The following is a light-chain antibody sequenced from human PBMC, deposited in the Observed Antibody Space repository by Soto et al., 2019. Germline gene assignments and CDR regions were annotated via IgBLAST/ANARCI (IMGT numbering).Light chain of an antibody. CDR1: QSVSSSY. J-gene: IGKJ2*01. Sequence: EIVLTQSPGTLSLSPGERATLSCRASQSVSSSYLAWYQQKPGQAPRLLIYGASTRSTGIPARFSGSGSGTDFTLTISSLQSEDFAVYYCQQYDKWPPYTFGQGTKLEIK. V-gene: IGKV3-15*01. CDR2: GAS. CDR3: QQYDKWPPYT.